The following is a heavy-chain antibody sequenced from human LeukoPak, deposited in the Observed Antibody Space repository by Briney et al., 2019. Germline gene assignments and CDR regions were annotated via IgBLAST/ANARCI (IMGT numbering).Heavy chain of an antibody. CDR3: ARSCMVRGVTWWFDP. D-gene: IGHD3-10*01. CDR1: VYTFTSYD. Sequence: ASVKVSCKASVYTFTSYDIHWVGQATGQGLEWMGWMNPNSGNTGYAQKFQGRVTMTRNTSISTAYMELSSLRSEDTAVYYCARSCMVRGVTWWFDPWGQGTLVTVSS. J-gene: IGHJ5*02. CDR2: MNPNSGNT. V-gene: IGHV1-8*01.